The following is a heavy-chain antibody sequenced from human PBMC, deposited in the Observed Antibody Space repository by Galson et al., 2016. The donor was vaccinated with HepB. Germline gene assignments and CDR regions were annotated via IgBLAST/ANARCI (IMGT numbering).Heavy chain of an antibody. CDR2: IYSGERT. CDR1: GFSVSSDY. CDR3: AWQQLAGFDY. D-gene: IGHD6-13*01. V-gene: IGHV3-53*01. Sequence: SLTLSCAATGFSVSSDYMSWVRQAPGKGLECVSVIYSGERTFYADSVKGRFTISRDYSKNTLYLQMINLRADDTAMYFCAWQQLAGFDYWGQGTLVTVSS. J-gene: IGHJ4*02.